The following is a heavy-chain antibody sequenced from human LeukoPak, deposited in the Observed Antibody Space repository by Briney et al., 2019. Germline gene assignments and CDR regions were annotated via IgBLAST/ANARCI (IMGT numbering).Heavy chain of an antibody. D-gene: IGHD2-2*01. Sequence: PSETLSLTCTVSGGSISSYYWSWIRQPPGKGLEWIGYIYYSGSTNYNPSLKSRVTISVDTSKNQFSLKLSSVTAADTAVYYCARGRRGVVVPAAILPFDWGQGTLVTVSS. CDR1: GGSISSYY. CDR3: ARGRRGVVVPAAILPFD. J-gene: IGHJ4*02. CDR2: IYYSGST. V-gene: IGHV4-59*01.